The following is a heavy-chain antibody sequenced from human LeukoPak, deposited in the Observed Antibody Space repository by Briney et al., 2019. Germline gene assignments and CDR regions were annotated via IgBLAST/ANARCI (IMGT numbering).Heavy chain of an antibody. V-gene: IGHV3-48*03. CDR2: ISSSGSTI. D-gene: IGHD6-19*01. CDR3: AKASNLLYSSGWIYYFDY. Sequence: PGGSLRLSCAASGFTFSSYEMNWVRQAPGKGLAWVSYISSSGSTIYYADSVKGRFTISRDNAKNSLYLQMNSLRAEDTAVYYCAKASNLLYSSGWIYYFDYWGQGTLVTVSS. CDR1: GFTFSSYE. J-gene: IGHJ4*02.